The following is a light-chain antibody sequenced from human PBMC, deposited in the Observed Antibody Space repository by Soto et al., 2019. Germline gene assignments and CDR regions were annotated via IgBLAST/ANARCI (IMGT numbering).Light chain of an antibody. Sequence: DIQMTQSPSTLSASVGDRVTITCRASQSISSWLAWYQQIPGKAPKLLMYKASSLESGVPSRFSGSGSGTEFTLIISSLQPDDSATYYCQQYNSCPYTFGQGTKLEIK. CDR3: QQYNSCPYT. J-gene: IGKJ2*01. CDR1: QSISSW. CDR2: KAS. V-gene: IGKV1-5*03.